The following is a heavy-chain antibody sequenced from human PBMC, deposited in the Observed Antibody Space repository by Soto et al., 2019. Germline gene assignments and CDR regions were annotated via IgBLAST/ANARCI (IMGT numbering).Heavy chain of an antibody. D-gene: IGHD2-8*01. J-gene: IGHJ4*02. Sequence: ASVKASCKASGYTFTDYFMHWVRQAPGQGLEWMGWINPNSGGTNFAQKFQGRFTMTRDTFINTAYMDLSSLRSDDTAVYYCAREMAPNLRYFDFWGQGTLVTVSS. CDR2: INPNSGGT. CDR3: AREMAPNLRYFDF. CDR1: GYTFTDYF. V-gene: IGHV1-2*02.